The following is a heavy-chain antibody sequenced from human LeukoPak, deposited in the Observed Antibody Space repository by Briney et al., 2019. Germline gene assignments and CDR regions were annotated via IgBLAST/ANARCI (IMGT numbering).Heavy chain of an antibody. CDR1: GYTFTGYY. V-gene: IGHV1-2*02. J-gene: IGHJ5*02. Sequence: ASVKVSCKASGYTFTGYYMHWVRQAPGQGLERMGWINPNSGGTNYTQKFQGRVTMTRDTSISTAYMELSRLRSDDTAVYYCARASGSYYNWFDPWGQGTLVTVSS. CDR3: ARASGSYYNWFDP. D-gene: IGHD3-10*01. CDR2: INPNSGGT.